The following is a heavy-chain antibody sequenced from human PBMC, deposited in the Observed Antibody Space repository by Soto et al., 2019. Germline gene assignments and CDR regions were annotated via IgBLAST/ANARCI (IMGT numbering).Heavy chain of an antibody. Sequence: GESLKISCKGSGYSFTSYWIGWVRQMPGKGLEWMGIIYPGDSDTRYSPSFQGQVTISADKSISTAYLQWSSLKASDTAMYYCARHASVVPAAMRGWFDPWGQGTLVTVSS. CDR3: ARHASVVPAAMRGWFDP. D-gene: IGHD2-2*01. CDR2: IYPGDSDT. V-gene: IGHV5-51*01. J-gene: IGHJ5*02. CDR1: GYSFTSYW.